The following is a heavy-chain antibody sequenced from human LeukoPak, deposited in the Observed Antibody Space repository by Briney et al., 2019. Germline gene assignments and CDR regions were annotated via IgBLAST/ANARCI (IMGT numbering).Heavy chain of an antibody. CDR2: IYYSGST. V-gene: IGHV4-59*01. D-gene: IGHD6-13*01. Sequence: PSETLSLTCAVYGGSFSGYYWSWIRQPPGKGLEWIGYIYYSGSTNYNPSLKSRVTISVDTSKNQFSLKLSSVTAADTAVYYCASGGYSSSWRYYYYGMDVWGQGTTVTVSS. CDR1: GGSFSGYY. CDR3: ASGGYSSSWRYYYYGMDV. J-gene: IGHJ6*02.